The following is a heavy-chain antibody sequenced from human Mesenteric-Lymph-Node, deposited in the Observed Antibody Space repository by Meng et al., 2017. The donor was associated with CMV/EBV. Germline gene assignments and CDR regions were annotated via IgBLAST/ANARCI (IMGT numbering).Heavy chain of an antibody. V-gene: IGHV5-51*01. J-gene: IGHJ4*02. CDR3: ARRGYGGSAYYTFDY. Sequence: GGSLRLSCKGSGYRFTSNWIGWVRQMPGKGLEWTGIIYPGDSDTKYSPSFQGQVTISVDKSINTAFLQWSSLKASDTAMYYCARRGYGGSAYYTFDYWGQGTLVTVSS. CDR2: IYPGDSDT. CDR1: GYRFTSNW. D-gene: IGHD3-22*01.